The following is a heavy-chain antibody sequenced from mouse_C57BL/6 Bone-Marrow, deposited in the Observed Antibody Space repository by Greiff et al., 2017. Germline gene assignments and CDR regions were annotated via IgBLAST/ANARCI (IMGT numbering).Heavy chain of an antibody. CDR2: IYPRSGNT. CDR3: ARYDPPDY. Sequence: QVQLQQSGAELARPGASVKLSCKASGYTFTSYGISWVKQRTGQGLEWIGEIYPRSGNTYYNEKFKGKDTLTADKSSSTAYMELRSLTSEDSAVYFCARYDPPDYWGQGTSVTVSS. J-gene: IGHJ4*01. V-gene: IGHV1-81*01. D-gene: IGHD2-3*01. CDR1: GYTFTSYG.